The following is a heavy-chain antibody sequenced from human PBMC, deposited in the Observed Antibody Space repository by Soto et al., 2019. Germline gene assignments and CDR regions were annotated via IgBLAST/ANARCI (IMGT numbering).Heavy chain of an antibody. CDR3: ARVLSGVVDHHFDY. J-gene: IGHJ4*02. D-gene: IGHD3-10*02. CDR2: IYNSGST. CDR1: GGSISVYY. V-gene: IGHV4-59*01. Sequence: QVQLQESDPGLVKPSETLSLTCTVSGGSISVYYWSWIRQPPGKGLEWIGYIYNSGSTNSNPSLKSRVTISVDTSKNQFSLNLSSVTAADTAVYYCARVLSGVVDHHFDYWGQGTLVTVSS.